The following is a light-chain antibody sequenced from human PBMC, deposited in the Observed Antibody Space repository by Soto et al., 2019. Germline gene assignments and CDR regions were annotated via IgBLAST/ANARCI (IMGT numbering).Light chain of an antibody. CDR1: SSDIGNYNY. J-gene: IGLJ3*02. CDR2: EVS. Sequence: QSVLTQPPSASGSPGQSVTISCTGTSSDIGNYNYVSWYQQHPGKAPKLVIYEVSERPSGVPDRFSGSKSANTASLTVSGLKAEDEADYYCSSYAGSNNVVFGGGTKLTVL. CDR3: SSYAGSNNVV. V-gene: IGLV2-8*01.